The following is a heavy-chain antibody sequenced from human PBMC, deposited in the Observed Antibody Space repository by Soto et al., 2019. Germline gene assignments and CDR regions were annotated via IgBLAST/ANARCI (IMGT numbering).Heavy chain of an antibody. V-gene: IGHV5-51*01. CDR1: GYSFTSYW. J-gene: IGHJ3*02. CDR3: ARHYYYDSSGYYYWHAFDI. CDR2: IYPGDSDT. Sequence: PGESLKISCKGSGYSFTSYWIGWVRQMPGKGLEWMGIIYPGDSDTRYSPSFQGQVTISADKSISTAYLQWSSLKASDTAMYYCARHYYYDSSGYYYWHAFDIWGQGTMVTVSS. D-gene: IGHD3-22*01.